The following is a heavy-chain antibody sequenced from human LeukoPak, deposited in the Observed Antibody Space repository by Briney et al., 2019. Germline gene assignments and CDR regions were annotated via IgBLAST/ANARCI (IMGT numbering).Heavy chain of an antibody. D-gene: IGHD6-19*01. J-gene: IGHJ4*02. Sequence: GSLRLSCAAPGFIFDNYAIHWVRQAPGQGPEWVSLISGDGGSTFYADSVRGRFTISRDNTRKSLSLQMSSLRSEDTALYYCARESEASGWYDYWGQGTLVTVSS. V-gene: IGHV3-43*02. CDR2: ISGDGGST. CDR3: ARESEASGWYDY. CDR1: GFIFDNYA.